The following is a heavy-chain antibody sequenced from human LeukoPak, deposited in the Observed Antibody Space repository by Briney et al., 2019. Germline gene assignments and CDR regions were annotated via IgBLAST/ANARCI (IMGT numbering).Heavy chain of an antibody. CDR2: ISSSSSYI. D-gene: IGHD1-26*01. CDR1: GFTFSSYS. J-gene: IGHJ6*03. CDR3: ARDGKGSHASHYYYYYMDV. Sequence: PGGSLRLSCAASGFTFSSYSMNWVRQAPGKGLEWVSSISSSSSYIYYADSVKGRFTISRGNAKNSLYLQMNSLRAEDTAVYYCARDGKGSHASHYYYYYMDVWGKGTTVTVSS. V-gene: IGHV3-21*01.